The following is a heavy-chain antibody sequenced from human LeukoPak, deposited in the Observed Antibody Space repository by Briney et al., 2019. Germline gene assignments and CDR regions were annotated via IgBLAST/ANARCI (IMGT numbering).Heavy chain of an antibody. CDR1: GGSISSSSYY. J-gene: IGHJ4*02. CDR3: ARGVDYYGV. CDR2: INHSGRT. D-gene: IGHD3-10*01. V-gene: IGHV4-39*07. Sequence: SETLSLTCTVSGGSISSSSYYWGWIRQPPGKGLEWIGEINHSGRTNYNPSLKSRVTISVDTSKKQFSLKLSSVTAADTAVYYCARGVDYYGVWGQGTLVTVSS.